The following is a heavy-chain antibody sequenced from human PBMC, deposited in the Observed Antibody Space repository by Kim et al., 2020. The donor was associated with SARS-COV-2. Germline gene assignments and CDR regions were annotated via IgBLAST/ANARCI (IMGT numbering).Heavy chain of an antibody. Sequence: GGSLRLSCAASGFTFSSYWMSWVRQAPGKGLEWVANIKQDGSEKYYVDSVKGRFTISRDNAKNSLYLQMNSLRAEDTAVYYCARPRGPGFYGMDVWGQGTTVTVSS. J-gene: IGHJ6*02. V-gene: IGHV3-7*03. D-gene: IGHD3-10*01. CDR3: ARPRGPGFYGMDV. CDR1: GFTFSSYW. CDR2: IKQDGSEK.